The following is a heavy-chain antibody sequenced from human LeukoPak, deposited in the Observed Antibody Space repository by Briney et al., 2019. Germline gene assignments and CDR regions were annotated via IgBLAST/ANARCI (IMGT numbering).Heavy chain of an antibody. CDR3: ARVSCSSTSCSHAFDI. V-gene: IGHV1-46*03. CDR1: GYTFTSYY. CDR2: INPSGGST. D-gene: IGHD2-2*01. Sequence: ASVKVSCXASGYTFTSYYMHWVRQAPGQGLEWMGIINPSGGSTSYAQKFQGRVTMTRDTSTSTVYMELSSLRSEDTAVYYCARVSCSSTSCSHAFDIWGQGTMVTVSS. J-gene: IGHJ3*02.